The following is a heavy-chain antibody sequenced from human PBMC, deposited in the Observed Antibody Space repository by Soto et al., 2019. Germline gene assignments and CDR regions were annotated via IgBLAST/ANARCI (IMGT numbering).Heavy chain of an antibody. CDR3: AREYSGSAFHV. D-gene: IGHD1-26*01. CDR2: TYYRSKWYN. Sequence: SQTLSLTCAISGDSVSSNSAALNWIRQSPSRGLEWLGRTYYRSKWYNDYAVSLKGRITVNPDTSKNQFSLQLNSLTPEDTAVYCCAREYSGSAFHVWGQGTMVTVSS. V-gene: IGHV6-1*01. J-gene: IGHJ3*01. CDR1: GDSVSSNSAA.